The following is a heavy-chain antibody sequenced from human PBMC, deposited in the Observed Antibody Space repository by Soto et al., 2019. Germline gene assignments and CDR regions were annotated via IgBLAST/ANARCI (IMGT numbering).Heavy chain of an antibody. V-gene: IGHV4-61*01. D-gene: IGHD3-22*01. CDR3: ARSVYYSDGSNYSPFDY. CDR2: FYYTGST. J-gene: IGHJ4*02. Sequence: SETLSLTCNVSGCSVSSGNYYWSWIRQPPGRGLEWIGYFYYTGSTNYNPSLKSRVTISIDASKNQFSLRLSSVTAADTAVYYCARSVYYSDGSNYSPFDYWGQGTLVTVS. CDR1: GCSVSSGNYY.